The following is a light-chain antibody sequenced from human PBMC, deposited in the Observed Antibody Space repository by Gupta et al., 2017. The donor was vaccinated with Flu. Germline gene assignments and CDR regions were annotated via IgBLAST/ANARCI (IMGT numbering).Light chain of an antibody. CDR1: QSVFYVPNSRHH. V-gene: IGKV4-1*01. CDR3: QQNYDIPLT. J-gene: IGKJ4*01. CDR2: WAS. Sequence: MMVTQSPDSLDASLVARATINCKSSQSVFYVPNSRHHLTWYQQKPGQPPKLLIYWASTRESGVPDRFSGSGSGTDFTLTISSLQAEDVAVYYCQQNYDIPLTFGGGTKVEI.